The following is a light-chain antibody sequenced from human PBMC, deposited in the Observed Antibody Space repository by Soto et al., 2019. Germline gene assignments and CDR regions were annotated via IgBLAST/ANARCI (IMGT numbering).Light chain of an antibody. CDR3: SSYTTSSIYV. Sequence: ALTQPASVSGSPGQSITISCTGTSSDVGAYNYVSWYQQHPGKAPKLMIYDVSNRPSGVSSRFSGSKSGNTASLTFSGLQAEDEADYYCSSYTTSSIYVFGTGTRSPS. CDR1: SSDVGAYNY. V-gene: IGLV2-14*01. J-gene: IGLJ1*01. CDR2: DVS.